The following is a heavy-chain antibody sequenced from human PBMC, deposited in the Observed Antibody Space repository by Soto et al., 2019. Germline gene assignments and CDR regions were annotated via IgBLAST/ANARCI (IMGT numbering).Heavy chain of an antibody. CDR1: GGTFSRDA. CDR2: IIPMFGTA. D-gene: IGHD2-15*01. Sequence: QVQLVQSGAEVKKPGSSVKVSCKASGGTFSRDAISWVRQAPGQGLEWMGGIIPMFGTAKYVQKFQGRLTITADESTTTAYMELRSLRSDDRAVYYCARGVVVVAASQLGWFDPWGQGTLVTVSS. J-gene: IGHJ5*02. CDR3: ARGVVVVAASQLGWFDP. V-gene: IGHV1-69*01.